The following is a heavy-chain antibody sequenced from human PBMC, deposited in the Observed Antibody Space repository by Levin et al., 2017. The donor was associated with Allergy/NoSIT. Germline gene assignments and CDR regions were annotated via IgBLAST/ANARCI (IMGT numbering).Heavy chain of an antibody. V-gene: IGHV3-23*01. CDR1: GFTFSTYA. CDR3: AKDRITVTDFYYYGMDV. CDR2: ISGSGGRT. J-gene: IGHJ6*02. D-gene: IGHD4-17*01. Sequence: GGSLRLSCAASGFTFSTYAMNWVRQAPGKGLEWVSGISGSGGRTYYADSVKGRFTISRDNSKNTLYLQMNSLRAEDTAVYYCAKDRITVTDFYYYGMDVWGQGTTVTVSS.